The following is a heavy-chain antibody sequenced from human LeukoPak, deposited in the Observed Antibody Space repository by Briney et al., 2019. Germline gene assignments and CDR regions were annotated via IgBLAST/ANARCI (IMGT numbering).Heavy chain of an antibody. Sequence: ASVKVSCKASGYTFTSYAMHWVRQAPGQRLEWMGWINAGNGNTKYSQKFQGRVTITRDTSASTAYMELSSLRSEDTAVYYCARGDSYSSGWYNWFDPWGQGTLVTVSS. J-gene: IGHJ5*02. V-gene: IGHV1-3*01. D-gene: IGHD6-19*01. CDR2: INAGNGNT. CDR3: ARGDSYSSGWYNWFDP. CDR1: GYTFTSYA.